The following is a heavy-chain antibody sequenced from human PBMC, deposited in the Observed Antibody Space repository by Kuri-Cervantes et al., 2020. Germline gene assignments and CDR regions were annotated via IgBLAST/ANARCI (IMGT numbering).Heavy chain of an antibody. Sequence: LSLTCAASGFTFSRYSMNWVRQAPGKGLEWVSSISSSSSYIYYADSVKGRFTISRDNAKNSLYLQMNSLRAEDTAVYYCARDYSSSWYTPPIYYYYGMDVWGQGTTVTVSS. D-gene: IGHD6-13*01. J-gene: IGHJ6*02. CDR2: ISSSSSYI. V-gene: IGHV3-21*01. CDR3: ARDYSSSWYTPPIYYYYGMDV. CDR1: GFTFSRYS.